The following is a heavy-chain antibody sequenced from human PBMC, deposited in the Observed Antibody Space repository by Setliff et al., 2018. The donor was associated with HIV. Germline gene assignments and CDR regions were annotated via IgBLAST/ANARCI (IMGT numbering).Heavy chain of an antibody. D-gene: IGHD3-10*01. CDR3: ATVTMVRLLGVYHMDV. CDR1: GYSISSGYY. J-gene: IGHJ6*03. Sequence: KTSETLSLTCAVSGYSISSGYYWGWVRQPPEKGLEWIGSFYHSGSTYYNPSLKSRVTISVDTSKNQFSLKLSSVTAADTAVYYCATVTMVRLLGVYHMDVWGKGTTVTVSS. CDR2: FYHSGST. V-gene: IGHV4-38-2*01.